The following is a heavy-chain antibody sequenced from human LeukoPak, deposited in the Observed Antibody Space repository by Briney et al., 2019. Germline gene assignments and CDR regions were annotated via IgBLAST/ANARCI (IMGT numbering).Heavy chain of an antibody. V-gene: IGHV3-30-3*01. CDR1: GFTFSSYA. CDR2: ISYVGSDK. J-gene: IGHJ4*02. CDR3: AREGYGDYSSFDY. Sequence: PGGSLRLSCAASGFTFSSYAMHWVRQAPGKGLEWVAVISYVGSDKYFADSVKGRFTISRDNSKNTLYLQMNSLRPEDTAVYYCAREGYGDYSSFDYWGREPWSPSPQ. D-gene: IGHD4-17*01.